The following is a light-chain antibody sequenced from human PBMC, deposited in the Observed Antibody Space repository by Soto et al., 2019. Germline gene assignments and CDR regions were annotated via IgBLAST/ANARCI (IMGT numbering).Light chain of an antibody. CDR1: QGVSSG. J-gene: IGKJ2*01. CDR2: AAS. Sequence: DIQMTQSPSSVSASVGDRVTITCRASQGVSSGLAWYQQKPGKAPKLLIYAASNLLSGVPSRFSGSGSGTDFTLTISSLQPEDSANYYCQQANSFPYTFGQGSKLEIK. V-gene: IGKV1-12*01. CDR3: QQANSFPYT.